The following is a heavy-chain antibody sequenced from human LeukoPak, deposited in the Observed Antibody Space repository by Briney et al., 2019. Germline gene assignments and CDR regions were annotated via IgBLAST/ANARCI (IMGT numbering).Heavy chain of an antibody. Sequence: SETLSLTCTVPGDSINNYFWSWIRQPPGKGLEWIGYMHNGVHTNYNPSLKSRVTISGDTSKNQLSLKLTSVTAADTAVYYCAATIRRDYGNTNLDYWGQGTPVTGSS. D-gene: IGHD4/OR15-4a*01. CDR1: GDSINNYF. V-gene: IGHV4-59*01. CDR3: AATIRRDYGNTNLDY. CDR2: MHNGVHT. J-gene: IGHJ4*02.